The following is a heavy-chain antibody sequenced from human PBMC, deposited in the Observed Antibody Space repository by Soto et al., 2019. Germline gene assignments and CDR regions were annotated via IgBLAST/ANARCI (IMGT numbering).Heavy chain of an antibody. Sequence: GGSLRLSCAASGFTFSSYGMHWVRQAPGKGLEWVAVISYDGSNKYYADSLKGRFTISRDNSKNTLYLQMNSLRAEDTAVYYCARSRGIAAAGTISMDVSGQGTTVTVSS. J-gene: IGHJ6*02. CDR2: ISYDGSNK. CDR1: GFTFSSYG. CDR3: ARSRGIAAAGTISMDV. D-gene: IGHD6-13*01. V-gene: IGHV3-30*03.